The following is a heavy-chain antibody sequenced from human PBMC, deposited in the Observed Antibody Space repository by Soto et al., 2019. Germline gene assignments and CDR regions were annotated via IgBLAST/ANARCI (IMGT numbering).Heavy chain of an antibody. CDR1: GYTFITYG. J-gene: IGHJ4*02. Sequence: QVQLVQSGAEVKKPGASVKVSCRASGYTFITYGINWVRQAPGQGREWIGWISPYDGNTQYGQNLQGRVSMTTDPFTGTAYMELRSLRSDDTAVYYCARDDTGVALDSWGQGTLVTVSS. V-gene: IGHV1-18*01. CDR3: ARDDTGVALDS. D-gene: IGHD5-18*01. CDR2: ISPYDGNT.